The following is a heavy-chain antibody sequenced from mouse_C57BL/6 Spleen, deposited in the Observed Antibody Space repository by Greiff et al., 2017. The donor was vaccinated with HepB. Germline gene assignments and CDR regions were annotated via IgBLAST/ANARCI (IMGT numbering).Heavy chain of an antibody. V-gene: IGHV1-26*01. Sequence: VQLQQSGPELVKPGASVKISCKASGYTFTDYYMNWVKQSHGKSLEWIGDINPNNGGTSYNQKFKGKATLTVDKSSSTAYMELRSLTSEDSAVYYCARMDDYDLYAMDYWGQGTSVTVSS. D-gene: IGHD2-4*01. J-gene: IGHJ4*01. CDR3: ARMDDYDLYAMDY. CDR1: GYTFTDYY. CDR2: INPNNGGT.